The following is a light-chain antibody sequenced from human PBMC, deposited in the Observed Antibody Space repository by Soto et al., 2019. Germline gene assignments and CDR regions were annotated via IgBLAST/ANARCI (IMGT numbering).Light chain of an antibody. Sequence: QSVLTQPPSASGTPGQRVTISCSGSSSNIGSNYVYWYQQLPGTAPKLLIYRNTQRPSEVPDRFSGSKSGTSASLAISGLRSEDEADYYCAAWDDSLSGLVFGGGTKLTVL. CDR3: AAWDDSLSGLV. CDR2: RNT. V-gene: IGLV1-47*01. J-gene: IGLJ2*01. CDR1: SSNIGSNY.